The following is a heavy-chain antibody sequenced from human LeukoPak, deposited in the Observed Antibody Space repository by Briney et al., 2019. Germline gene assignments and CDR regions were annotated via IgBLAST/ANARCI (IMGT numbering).Heavy chain of an antibody. CDR3: ARDRQIAAAGTSAFDI. Sequence: ASVKVSCKASGYTFTSYGISWVRQAPGQGLEWMRWISAYNGNTNYSQRLQGRVTMTTDTSTSTAYMELRSLRSDDTAVYYCARDRQIAAAGTSAFDIWGQGTMVIVSS. CDR2: ISAYNGNT. CDR1: GYTFTSYG. J-gene: IGHJ3*02. D-gene: IGHD6-13*01. V-gene: IGHV1-18*01.